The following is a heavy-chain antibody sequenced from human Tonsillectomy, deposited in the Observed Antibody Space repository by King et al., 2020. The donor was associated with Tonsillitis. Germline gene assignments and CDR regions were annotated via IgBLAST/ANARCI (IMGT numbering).Heavy chain of an antibody. CDR3: ARGEHFDFWSGFSAFDY. CDR2: IRCSSSPI. D-gene: IGHD3-3*01. CDR1: GFSFSSYS. Sequence: VQLVESGGGLVQPGGSLRLSCAASGFSFSSYSMNWVRQAPGGGLEWVSYIRCSSSPIYYADSVKGRVTISRDNAKNSLSLQSNSLSAEDTAGYYCARGEHFDFWSGFSAFDYWGQGTLVTVSS. V-gene: IGHV3-48*01. J-gene: IGHJ4*02.